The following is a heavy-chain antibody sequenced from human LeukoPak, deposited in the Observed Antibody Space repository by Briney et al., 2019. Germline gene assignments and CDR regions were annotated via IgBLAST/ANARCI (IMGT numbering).Heavy chain of an antibody. CDR3: AINQEGYGSGSYPFDY. D-gene: IGHD3-10*01. V-gene: IGHV4-39*07. CDR1: GGSISSSSYY. CDR2: IYHSGST. J-gene: IGHJ4*02. Sequence: SETLSLTCTVSGGSISSSSYYWGWIRQPPGKGLEWIGSIYHSGSTYYNPSLKSRVTISVDTSKNQFSLKLSSVTAADTAVYYCAINQEGYGSGSYPFDYWGQGTLVTVSS.